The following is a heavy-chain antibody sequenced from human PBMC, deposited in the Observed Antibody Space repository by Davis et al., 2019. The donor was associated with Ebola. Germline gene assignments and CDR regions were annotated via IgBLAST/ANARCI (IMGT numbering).Heavy chain of an antibody. CDR1: GFTFSSYA. D-gene: IGHD3-22*01. Sequence: PGGSLTLSCSASGFTFSSYAMHWVRQAPGKGLEYVSAISSNGGSTYYADSVKGRFTISRDNSKNTLYLQMGSLRAEDTAVYYCVKDAEDDYYYDSSGFDYWGQGTLVTVSS. CDR2: ISSNGGST. V-gene: IGHV3-64D*06. CDR3: VKDAEDDYYYDSSGFDY. J-gene: IGHJ4*02.